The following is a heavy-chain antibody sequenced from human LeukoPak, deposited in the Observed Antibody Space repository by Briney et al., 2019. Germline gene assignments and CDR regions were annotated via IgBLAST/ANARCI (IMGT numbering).Heavy chain of an antibody. J-gene: IGHJ4*02. CDR1: GGSFSGYY. V-gene: IGHV4-34*01. CDR2: INHSGST. CDR3: ARGRRRGFGGVIAFDY. Sequence: SETLSLTCAVYGGSFSGYYWSWIRQPPGKGLEWIGEINHSGSTNYNPSLKSRVTISVDTSKNQFSLKLSSVTAADTAVYYCARGRRRGFGGVIAFDYWGQGTLVTVSS. D-gene: IGHD3-16*02.